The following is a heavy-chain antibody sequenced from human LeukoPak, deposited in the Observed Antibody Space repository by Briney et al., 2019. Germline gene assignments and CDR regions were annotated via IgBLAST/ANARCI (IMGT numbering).Heavy chain of an antibody. J-gene: IGHJ4*02. CDR1: GFTFDDYA. Sequence: GRSLRLSCAASGFTFDDYAMHWVRQAPGKGLEWVSGISRNSYSIGYADSVKGRFTISRDNAKNSLYLQMNSLRAEDMAFYYCAKDSSGWPLFDYWGQGTLVTVSS. CDR2: ISRNSYSI. V-gene: IGHV3-9*03. D-gene: IGHD6-19*01. CDR3: AKDSSGWPLFDY.